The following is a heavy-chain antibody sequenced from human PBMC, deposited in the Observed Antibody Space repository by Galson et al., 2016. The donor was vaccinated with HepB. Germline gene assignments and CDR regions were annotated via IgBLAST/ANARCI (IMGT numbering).Heavy chain of an antibody. CDR1: GNTFNNDA. CDR3: ASGDYYDRRGDYPMYYFDY. D-gene: IGHD3-22*01. J-gene: IGHJ4*02. CDR2: IIPLFGET. Sequence: SVKVSCKASGNTFNNDAISWVRQAPGQGLEWMGGIIPLFGETTYAQKFQGRVTITADKSTSTAYMALSSLRSEDTAVYYCASGDYYDRRGDYPMYYFDYWGQGTLVTVSS. V-gene: IGHV1-69*06.